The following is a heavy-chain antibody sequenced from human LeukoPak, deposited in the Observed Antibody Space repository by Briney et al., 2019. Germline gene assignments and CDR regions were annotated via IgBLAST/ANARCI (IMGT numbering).Heavy chain of an antibody. CDR3: ARGIGTITQDSFDI. D-gene: IGHD1-14*01. V-gene: IGHV4-4*07. CDR2: IHSGGSF. CDR1: GASISNYY. Sequence: SETLSLTCSVSGASISNYYWSWIRQPAGKGLEWIGRIHSGGSFNYNPSLRSRVTMSVDTSNNHFFLRLNPVTAADTALYFCARGIGTITQDSFDIWGPGTVVTVSS. J-gene: IGHJ3*02.